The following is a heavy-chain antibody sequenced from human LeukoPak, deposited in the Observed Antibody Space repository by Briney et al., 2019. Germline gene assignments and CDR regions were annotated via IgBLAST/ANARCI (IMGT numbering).Heavy chain of an antibody. Sequence: GASVTVSCKASGYTFTSYGISWVRQAPGQGLEWMGWISAYNGNTNYAQKLQGRVTMTTDTSTSTAYMELRSLRSDDTAVYYCARGGNDYVWGSYRFIDYWGQGTLVTVSS. D-gene: IGHD3-16*02. CDR1: GYTFTSYG. CDR2: ISAYNGNT. J-gene: IGHJ4*02. V-gene: IGHV1-18*01. CDR3: ARGGNDYVWGSYRFIDY.